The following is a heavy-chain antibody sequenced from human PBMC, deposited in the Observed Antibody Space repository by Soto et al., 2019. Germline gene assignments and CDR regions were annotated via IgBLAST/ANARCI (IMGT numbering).Heavy chain of an antibody. V-gene: IGHV4-31*03. Sequence: QVPLQESGPGLVKPAQTLSLTCTVSGGSISSPTYYWSWIRQLPGKGLEWIGYIYYSGSTYYNPSLKRRVTISGVVAKNQFSLKLSSVTAADTAVYYCARERAATVRGVIDYWGQGSLVTVSS. CDR1: GGSISSPTYY. D-gene: IGHD3-10*01. CDR3: ARERAATVRGVIDY. J-gene: IGHJ4*02. CDR2: IYYSGST.